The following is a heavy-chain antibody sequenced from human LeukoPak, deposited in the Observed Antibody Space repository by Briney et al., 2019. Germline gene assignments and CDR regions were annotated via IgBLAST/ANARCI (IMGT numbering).Heavy chain of an antibody. CDR1: GFTFSSYS. CDR2: ISGSGGST. Sequence: GGSLRLSCAASGFTFSSYSMNWVRQAPGKGLEWVSGISGSGGSTYYADSVMGRFTISRDNSKNTLYLQMNSLGAEDTAVYYCAKEEDIVVVVVAPFDYWGQGTLVTVSS. J-gene: IGHJ4*02. CDR3: AKEEDIVVVVVAPFDY. V-gene: IGHV3-23*01. D-gene: IGHD2-15*01.